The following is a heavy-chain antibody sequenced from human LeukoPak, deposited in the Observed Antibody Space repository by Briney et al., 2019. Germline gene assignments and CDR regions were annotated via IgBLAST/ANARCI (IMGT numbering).Heavy chain of an antibody. CDR2: MNPNSGNT. J-gene: IGHJ3*02. CDR1: GYTFTSYD. D-gene: IGHD4/OR15-4a*01. CDR3: ARRANWYDAFDI. Sequence: ASVKVSCKASGYTFTSYDINWVRQATGQGLEWMGWMNPNSGNTGYAQKFQGRVTITRNTSISTAYMELSSLRSEDTAVYYRARRANWYDAFDIWGQGTMVTVSS. V-gene: IGHV1-8*03.